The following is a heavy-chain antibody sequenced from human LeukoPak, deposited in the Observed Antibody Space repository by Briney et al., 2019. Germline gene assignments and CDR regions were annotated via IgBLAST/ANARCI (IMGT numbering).Heavy chain of an antibody. V-gene: IGHV3-23*01. CDR1: GFTFSKYA. CDR3: ARGGGSGWYDFDY. Sequence: GGSLRLSCVASGFTFSKYAMTWVRQAPGKGLEWVSSISGSGTTYYAESVKGRFTVSRDNSKNTLYLQVNSLRAKDTAVYYCARGGGSGWYDFDYWGQGTLVTVSS. CDR2: ISGSGTT. D-gene: IGHD6-19*01. J-gene: IGHJ4*02.